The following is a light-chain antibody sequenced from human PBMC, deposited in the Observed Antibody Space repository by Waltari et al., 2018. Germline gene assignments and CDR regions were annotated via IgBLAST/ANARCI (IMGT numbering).Light chain of an antibody. Sequence: QSALTQPPSVSGSPGQSVTISCTGTSSDVGSYNRVSWYQQPPDTAPNLIIYEVSARPSGVPDRFSGSKSANTAFLTISGLQAEDEADYFCSSYTSSSTWVFGTGTKVTVL. CDR1: SSDVGSYNR. CDR3: SSYTSSSTWV. V-gene: IGLV2-18*02. J-gene: IGLJ1*01. CDR2: EVS.